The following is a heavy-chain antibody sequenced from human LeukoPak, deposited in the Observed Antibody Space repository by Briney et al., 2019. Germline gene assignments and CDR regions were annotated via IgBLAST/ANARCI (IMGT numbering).Heavy chain of an antibody. CDR2: IYYSGST. D-gene: IGHD3-22*01. V-gene: IGHV4-30-4*01. CDR3: ARLVYYDSSGYYYYFDS. CDR1: GGSITSGDHY. J-gene: IGHJ4*02. Sequence: PSETLSLTCTVSGGSITSGDHYWSWLRQPPGKGLEWIGYIYYSGSTYFNPSLESRVTISVDTSKNQFSLRLSSVTAADTAVYYCARLVYYDSSGYYYYFDSWGQGTLVTVSS.